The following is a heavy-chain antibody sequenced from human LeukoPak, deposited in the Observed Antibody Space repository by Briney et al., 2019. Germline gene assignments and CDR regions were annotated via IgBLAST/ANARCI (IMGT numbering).Heavy chain of an antibody. J-gene: IGHJ4*02. CDR1: GYTFTSYY. Sequence: ASVTVSCKASGYTFTSYYMHWVRQAPGQGLEWMGIINPSGGSTSYAQKFQGRVTMTRDTSTSTVYMELSSLRSEDTAVYYCARVSLPVSSGYYYAEFDYWGQGTLVTVSS. CDR3: ARVSLPVSSGYYYAEFDY. V-gene: IGHV1-46*01. D-gene: IGHD3-22*01. CDR2: INPSGGST.